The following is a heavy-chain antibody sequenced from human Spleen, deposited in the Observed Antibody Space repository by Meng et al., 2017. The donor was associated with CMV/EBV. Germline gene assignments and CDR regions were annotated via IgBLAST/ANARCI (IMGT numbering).Heavy chain of an antibody. CDR1: GFTVSSNY. V-gene: IGHV3-66*02. D-gene: IGHD5-24*01. J-gene: IGHJ4*02. CDR2: IYSGGST. Sequence: SCAASGFTVSSNYMSWVRQAPGKGLEWVSVIYSGGSTYYEDSVKGRFTISRDNSKNTLYLQMNSLRAEDTAVYYCAREGTEMRAFDYWGQGTLVTVSS. CDR3: AREGTEMRAFDY.